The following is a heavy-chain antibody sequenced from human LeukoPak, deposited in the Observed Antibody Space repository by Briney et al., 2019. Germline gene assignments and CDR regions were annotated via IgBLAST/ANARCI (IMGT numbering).Heavy chain of an antibody. CDR1: GGSISSYY. CDR2: IYYSGST. D-gene: IGHD1-26*01. Sequence: SETLSLTCTVSGGSISSYYWSWIRQPPGKGLEWIGYIYYSGSTNYNPSLKSRVTISVDTSKNHFSLKLTSVTAADTAVYYCARSTGSYYFDYWGQGTLVTVSS. V-gene: IGHV4-59*08. J-gene: IGHJ4*02. CDR3: ARSTGSYYFDY.